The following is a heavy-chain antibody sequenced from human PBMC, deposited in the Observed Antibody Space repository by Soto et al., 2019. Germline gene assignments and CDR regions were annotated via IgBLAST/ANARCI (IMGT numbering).Heavy chain of an antibody. J-gene: IGHJ6*02. CDR3: ARDLGVGSYLSYYYYGMDV. Sequence: GGSLRLSCAASGFTFSSYAMSWVRQAPGKGLEWVSAISGSGGSTYYADSVKGRFTISRDNAKNSLYLQMNSLRAEDTAVYYCARDLGVGSYLSYYYYGMDVWGQGTTVTVSS. D-gene: IGHD1-26*01. CDR2: ISGSGGST. V-gene: IGHV3-23*01. CDR1: GFTFSSYA.